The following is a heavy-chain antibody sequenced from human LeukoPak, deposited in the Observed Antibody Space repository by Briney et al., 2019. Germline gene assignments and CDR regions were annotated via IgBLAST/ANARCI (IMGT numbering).Heavy chain of an antibody. CDR1: GFTFSLFA. V-gene: IGHV3-23*01. CDR2: ISGSGGAT. CDR3: AKDCYNYDCSGHFDY. D-gene: IGHD3-22*01. Sequence: GGSLRLSCAASGFTFSLFAMHWVRQAPGKGLEWVSAISGSGGATYHADADSVKGRFTISRDNSKNALYLQINDLRAEDTAVYYCAKDCYNYDCSGHFDYWGQGTLVTVSS. J-gene: IGHJ4*02.